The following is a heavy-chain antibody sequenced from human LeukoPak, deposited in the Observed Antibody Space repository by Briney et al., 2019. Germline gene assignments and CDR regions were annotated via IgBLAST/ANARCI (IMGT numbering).Heavy chain of an antibody. CDR2: ISPSNISS. J-gene: IGHJ3*02. Sequence: PGGSLRLSCAASGFTFSNYAVSWVRQAPGKGLEWVSSISPSNISSYYADSVRGRFTISRDNAKNSLYLQMNSLRAEDTAVYYCARDDSGSSVAFDIWGQGTLVTVSS. CDR1: GFTFSNYA. CDR3: ARDDSGSSVAFDI. V-gene: IGHV3-23*01. D-gene: IGHD1-26*01.